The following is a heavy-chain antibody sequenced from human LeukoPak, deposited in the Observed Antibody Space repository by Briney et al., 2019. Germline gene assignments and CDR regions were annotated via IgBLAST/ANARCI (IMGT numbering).Heavy chain of an antibody. V-gene: IGHV4-59*01. CDR3: ARGPRTGYYFDY. CDR2: IYYSGST. Sequence: PSETLSLTCTVSGGSISSYYWSWILQPPGKGLEWIGYIYYSGSTNYNPSLKSRVTISVDTSKNQFSLKLSSVTAADTAVYYCARGPRTGYYFDYWGQGTLVTVSS. CDR1: GGSISSYY. J-gene: IGHJ4*02. D-gene: IGHD7-27*01.